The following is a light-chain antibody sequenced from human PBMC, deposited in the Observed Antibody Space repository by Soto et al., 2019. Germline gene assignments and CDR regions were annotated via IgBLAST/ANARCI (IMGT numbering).Light chain of an antibody. CDR3: QTWGTGVKVV. CDR2: VNGDGSH. CDR1: SGHNNYA. V-gene: IGLV4-69*01. J-gene: IGLJ2*01. Sequence: QSVLTQSPSASASLGASVKLTCTLSSGHNNYAIAWHQQQPEKGPRFLMRVNGDGSHNKGDGIPDRFSGSSSGAERYLTISSLQSEDEADYYCQTWGTGVKVVFGGGTKLTVL.